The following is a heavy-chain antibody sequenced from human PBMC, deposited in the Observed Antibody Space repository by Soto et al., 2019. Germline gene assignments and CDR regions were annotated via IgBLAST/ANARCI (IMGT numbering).Heavy chain of an antibody. J-gene: IGHJ6*03. V-gene: IGHV1-69*02. CDR3: ASVEGTRKTNFYHYMDV. CDR2: IIPKLGIT. D-gene: IGHD2-8*01. CDR1: VGTFSDYN. Sequence: VQLVQSGAEVKRPGSSVKVSCKAPVGTFSDYNIAWVRQARGQGLEWMGRIIPKLGITNYAHKFQDRVRITADKATSTAYIELTSLRYEDTAVYFCASVEGTRKTNFYHYMDVWGEGTSVTVS.